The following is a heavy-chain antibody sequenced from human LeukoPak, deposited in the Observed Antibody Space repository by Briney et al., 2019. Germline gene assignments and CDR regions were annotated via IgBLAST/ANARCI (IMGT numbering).Heavy chain of an antibody. CDR1: GYTFTSYD. J-gene: IGHJ4*02. Sequence: ASVKVSCKASGYTFTSYDINWVRQATGQGLEWMGWMNPNSGNTGYAQKFQGRVTMTRNTSISTAYMELSSLRSEDTAVYYCARQDYDSSGYYTRCYFDYWGQGTLVTVSS. V-gene: IGHV1-8*01. D-gene: IGHD3-22*01. CDR2: MNPNSGNT. CDR3: ARQDYDSSGYYTRCYFDY.